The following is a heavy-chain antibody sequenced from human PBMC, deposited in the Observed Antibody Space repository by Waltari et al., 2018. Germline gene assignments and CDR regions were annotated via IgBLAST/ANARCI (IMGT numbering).Heavy chain of an antibody. D-gene: IGHD4-17*01. Sequence: QVQLQQWGAGLLKPSETLSLTCAGYGGSFSGYYWSWIRQPPGKGLEWIGEINHSGSTNYNPSLKSRVTISVDTSKNQFSLRLSSVTAADTAVYYCARITTVTTSAFDIWGQGTMVTVSS. V-gene: IGHV4-34*01. J-gene: IGHJ3*02. CDR2: INHSGST. CDR1: GGSFSGYY. CDR3: ARITTVTTSAFDI.